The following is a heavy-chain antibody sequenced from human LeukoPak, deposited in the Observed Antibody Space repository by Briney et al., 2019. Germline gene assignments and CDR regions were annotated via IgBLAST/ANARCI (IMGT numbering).Heavy chain of an antibody. J-gene: IGHJ4*02. V-gene: IGHV1-2*02. CDR3: ARDLRGLFDYFDY. CDR2: INPDSGDT. D-gene: IGHD2/OR15-2a*01. CDR1: GYPFTGYY. Sequence: ASVKVSCKASGYPFTGYYMHWMRQAPGQGLEWMGWINPDSGDTNYAQKFQGRVTMTRDTSISTAYMELSRLRSDDTAVFYCARDLRGLFDYFDYWGQGTLVTVSS.